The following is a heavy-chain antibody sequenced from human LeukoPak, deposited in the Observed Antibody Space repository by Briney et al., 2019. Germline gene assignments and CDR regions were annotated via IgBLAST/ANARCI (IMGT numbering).Heavy chain of an antibody. CDR2: IIPIFGTA. CDR3: ARLYDIFTGYFGY. Sequence: ASVKVSCKASGGTFSSYAISWVRQAPGQGLEWMGGIIPIFGTANYAQKFQGRVTITADESTSTAYMELSSLRSEDTAVYYCARLYDIFTGYFGYWGQGTLVTVSS. CDR1: GGTFSSYA. D-gene: IGHD3-9*01. V-gene: IGHV1-69*13. J-gene: IGHJ4*02.